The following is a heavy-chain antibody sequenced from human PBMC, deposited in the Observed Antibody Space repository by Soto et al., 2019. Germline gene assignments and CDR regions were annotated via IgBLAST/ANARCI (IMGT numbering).Heavy chain of an antibody. D-gene: IGHD2-21*02. Sequence: QVHLVESGGGVVQPGRSLRLSCAASGFPFSSFGMYWVRQAPGKGLEWVASIWYDGSDKKYADSVKGRFTISRDNSKRTLYLQMSSLRAEDSAVYYCVRDEGDGSPHFEYWGQGTQVTVSS. CDR3: VRDEGDGSPHFEY. V-gene: IGHV3-33*01. CDR2: IWYDGSDK. CDR1: GFPFSSFG. J-gene: IGHJ4*02.